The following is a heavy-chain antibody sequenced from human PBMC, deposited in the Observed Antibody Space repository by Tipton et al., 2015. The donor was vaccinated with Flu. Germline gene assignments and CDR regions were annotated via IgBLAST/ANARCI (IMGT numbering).Heavy chain of an antibody. J-gene: IGHJ5*02. CDR2: ISSSGSTI. CDR1: GFTFSSYE. CDR3: ARGSYCGGDCYEP. Sequence: QLVQSGGGLVQPGGSLRLSCAASGFTFSSYEMNWVRQAPGKGLEWVSYISSSGSTIYYADSVKGRFTISRDNAKNSLYLQMNSLRAEDTAVYYWARGSYCGGDCYEPWGQGTLVTVSS. V-gene: IGHV3-48*03. D-gene: IGHD2-21*01.